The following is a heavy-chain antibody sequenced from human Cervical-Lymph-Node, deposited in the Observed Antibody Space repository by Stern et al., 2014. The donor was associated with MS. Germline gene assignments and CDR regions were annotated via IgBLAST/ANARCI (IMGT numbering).Heavy chain of an antibody. CDR1: GGSVSNCLFY. D-gene: IGHD3-3*01. CDR3: ARDALTILGTDS. CDR2: MSHIGSA. V-gene: IGHV4-61*01. J-gene: IGHJ4*02. Sequence: QLQLLDSCPGLVQPLETLSLTCTVSGGSVSNCLFYWSWIRQPPGKGLESIVCMSHIGSANYNPSLKSRVTISVDTSKNQFSLNLSSVTAADTAVYYCARDALTILGTDSWGQGTLVTVSS.